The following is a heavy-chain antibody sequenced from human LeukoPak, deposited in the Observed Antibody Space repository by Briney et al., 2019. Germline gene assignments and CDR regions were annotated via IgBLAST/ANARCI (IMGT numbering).Heavy chain of an antibody. D-gene: IGHD4-17*01. V-gene: IGHV3-7*01. CDR2: IKQDGSEK. CDR3: ARDYGDY. Sequence: GGSLRLSCAASGFTFSRYWMSWVCQAPGKRLEWVANIKQDGSEKYYVDSARGRFTISRDNAKNSLYLQMNSLRAEDTAVYYCARDYGDYWGQGTLVTVSP. J-gene: IGHJ4*02. CDR1: GFTFSRYW.